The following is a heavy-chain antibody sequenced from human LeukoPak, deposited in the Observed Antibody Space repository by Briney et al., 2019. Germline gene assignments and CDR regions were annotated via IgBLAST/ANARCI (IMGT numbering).Heavy chain of an antibody. D-gene: IGHD1-26*01. CDR2: ISWNSGSI. V-gene: IGHV3-9*01. J-gene: IGHJ5*02. CDR1: GFTFYDYA. CDR3: AATPDSGSHDWFDP. Sequence: GGSLRLSCAASGFTFYDYAMHWVRQAPGKGLEWVSGISWNSGSIGYADSVKGRFTISRDNAKNSLYLQMNSLRAEDTALYYCAATPDSGSHDWFDPWGQGTLVTVSS.